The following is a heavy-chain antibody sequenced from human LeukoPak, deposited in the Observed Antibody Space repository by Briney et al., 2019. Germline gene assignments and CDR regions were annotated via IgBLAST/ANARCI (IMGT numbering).Heavy chain of an antibody. J-gene: IGHJ4*02. CDR3: ARDRRNYCSGGSCYGVDY. D-gene: IGHD2-15*01. Sequence: GRSLRLSCAASGFTFSSYAMHWVRQAPGKGLEWVAVISYDGSNKYYADSVKGRFTVSRDNSKNTVDLQMNSLRAEDTAVYYCARDRRNYCSGGSCYGVDYWGQGTLVTVSS. CDR2: ISYDGSNK. CDR1: GFTFSSYA. V-gene: IGHV3-30-3*01.